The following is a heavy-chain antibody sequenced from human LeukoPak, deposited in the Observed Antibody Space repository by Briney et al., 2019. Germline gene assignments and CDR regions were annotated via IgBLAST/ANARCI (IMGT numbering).Heavy chain of an antibody. CDR2: ISGSGGST. CDR3: ARDGGELRGNWGAQKAPDY. J-gene: IGHJ4*02. Sequence: GGSLRLSCAASGFTFSSYAMSWVRQAPGKGLEWVSAISGSGGSTYYADSVKGRFTISRDNSKNTLYLQMNSLRAEDTAVYYCARDGGELRGNWGAQKAPDYWGQGTLVTVSS. D-gene: IGHD2-21*01. V-gene: IGHV3-23*01. CDR1: GFTFSSYA.